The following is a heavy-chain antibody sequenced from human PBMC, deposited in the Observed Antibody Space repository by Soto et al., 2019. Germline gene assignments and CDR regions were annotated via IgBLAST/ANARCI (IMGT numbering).Heavy chain of an antibody. CDR1: GGSISSGNFY. CDR2: ISYNGNT. CDR3: ARDGRASFFYDY. J-gene: IGHJ4*02. V-gene: IGHV4-31*03. Sequence: PSETLSLTCTVSGGSISSGNFYWSWIRQHPGKGLEWIGYISYNGNTFYNPSLKSRVTISVDTSKNQFSLKLSSVTAADTAVYYCARDGRASFFYDYWSQGIMVTVSS.